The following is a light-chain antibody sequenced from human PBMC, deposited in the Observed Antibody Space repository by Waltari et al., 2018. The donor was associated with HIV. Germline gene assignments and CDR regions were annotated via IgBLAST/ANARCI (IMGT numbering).Light chain of an antibody. Sequence: QSALTQPPSASGSPGQSVTIPCTGTSSDVGGYNYVSRYQQHPGKAPKLMIYEVSKRPSGVPHRFSGSKSGNTASLTVSGLQAEDEADYYCSSYAGSNNFGVFGGGTKLTVL. CDR3: SSYAGSNNFGV. CDR1: SSDVGGYNY. V-gene: IGLV2-8*01. J-gene: IGLJ2*01. CDR2: EVS.